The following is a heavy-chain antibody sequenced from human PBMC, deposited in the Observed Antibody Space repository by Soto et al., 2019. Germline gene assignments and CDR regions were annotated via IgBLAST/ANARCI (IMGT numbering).Heavy chain of an antibody. V-gene: IGHV3-7*01. CDR1: GFTFSSYW. CDR3: ARGVGYSGYDLYYYYYYMDV. Sequence: GGSLRLSCAASGFTFSSYWMSWVRQAPGKGLEWVANIKQDGSEKYYVDSVKGRFTISRDNAKNSLYLQMNSLRAEDTAVYYCARGVGYSGYDLYYYYYYMDVWGKGTTVTVSS. D-gene: IGHD5-12*01. CDR2: IKQDGSEK. J-gene: IGHJ6*03.